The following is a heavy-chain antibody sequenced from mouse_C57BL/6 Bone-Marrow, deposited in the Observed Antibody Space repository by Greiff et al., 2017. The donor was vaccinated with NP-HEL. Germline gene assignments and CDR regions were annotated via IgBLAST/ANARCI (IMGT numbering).Heavy chain of an antibody. V-gene: IGHV1-19*01. D-gene: IGHD3-2*02. CDR2: INPYNGGT. Sequence: EVQLQQSGPVLVKPGASVKMSCKASGYTFTDYYMNWVKQSHGKSLEWIGVINPYNGGTSYNQKFKGKATLTVDKSSSTAYMELNSLTSEDSAVYYCANAQATAWFAYWGQGTLVTVSA. CDR1: GYTFTDYY. CDR3: ANAQATAWFAY. J-gene: IGHJ3*01.